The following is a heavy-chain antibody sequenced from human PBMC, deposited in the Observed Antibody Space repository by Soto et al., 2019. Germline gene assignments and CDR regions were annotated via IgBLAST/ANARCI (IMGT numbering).Heavy chain of an antibody. D-gene: IGHD4-4*01. J-gene: IGHJ4*02. CDR3: ARARSYSNLFDY. Sequence: SVKVSFKASCYTFTGYYMHWLRQAPGQGLEWMGWINPNSGGTNYTQKFQGRVSMTRDTSISTAYMELSRLRSDDTAVYYCARARSYSNLFDYWGQGTLVTVSS. CDR1: CYTFTGYY. V-gene: IGHV1-2*02. CDR2: INPNSGGT.